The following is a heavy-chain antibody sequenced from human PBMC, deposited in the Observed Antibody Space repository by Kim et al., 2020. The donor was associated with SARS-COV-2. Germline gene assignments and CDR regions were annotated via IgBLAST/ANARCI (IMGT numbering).Heavy chain of an antibody. Sequence: GGYLRLSCEGSGFSFNTHALHWVRQAPGKGLEWVALISYDGNYKFYADSGRDRFTISRDNSKRTVFLEMNNLRVEDTAVYFCAREWALTMVRGYFFDHWGQGTAVTVAP. CDR3: AREWALTMVRGYFFDH. D-gene: IGHD3-10*01. CDR1: GFSFNTHA. J-gene: IGHJ4*02. V-gene: IGHV3-30*04. CDR2: ISYDGNYK.